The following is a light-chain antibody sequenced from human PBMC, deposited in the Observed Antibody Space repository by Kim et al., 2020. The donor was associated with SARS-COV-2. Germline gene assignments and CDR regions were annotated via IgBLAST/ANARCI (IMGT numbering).Light chain of an antibody. Sequence: GQRVTMSCSGGRSNIGSNTVNWYQHLPGTAPKLLIFSNKQRPSGVPDRFSGSKSGTSASLAISGLQSEDDGDYYCAVWDDSLNGWVFGGGTQLTVL. CDR2: SNK. CDR3: AVWDDSLNGWV. V-gene: IGLV1-44*01. CDR1: RSNIGSNT. J-gene: IGLJ3*02.